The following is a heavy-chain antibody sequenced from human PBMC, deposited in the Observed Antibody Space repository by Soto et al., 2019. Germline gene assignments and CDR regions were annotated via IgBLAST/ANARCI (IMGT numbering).Heavy chain of an antibody. CDR2: VYYSGTT. Sequence: SETLSLGCSVSGGSVSNKTYYWIWIRQPPGKILDWIGYVYYSGTTNYNPSLKSRVTISVDLSKNQFSLRLSSVTTADTALYYCARTTAVPNTLRSRYFFDYWGQGTLLTVSS. CDR1: GGSVSNKTYY. D-gene: IGHD4-17*01. V-gene: IGHV4-61*01. CDR3: ARTTAVPNTLRSRYFFDY. J-gene: IGHJ4*02.